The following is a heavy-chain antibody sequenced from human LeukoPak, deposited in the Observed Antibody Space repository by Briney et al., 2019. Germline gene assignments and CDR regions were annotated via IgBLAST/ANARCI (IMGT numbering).Heavy chain of an antibody. CDR3: AGSDTTGYIPREWDYWYFDL. CDR2: IISGSTYI. Sequence: GGSLRLSCAASGFTFSCYSMTWVRQAPGKGLEWVSSIISGSTYIYYADSVKGRFTISRDNSKNSLYLQMNSLRAGDTAVYYCAGSDTTGYIPREWDYWYFDLWGRGTLVSVSS. D-gene: IGHD1-1*01. CDR1: GFTFSCYS. V-gene: IGHV3-21*01. J-gene: IGHJ2*01.